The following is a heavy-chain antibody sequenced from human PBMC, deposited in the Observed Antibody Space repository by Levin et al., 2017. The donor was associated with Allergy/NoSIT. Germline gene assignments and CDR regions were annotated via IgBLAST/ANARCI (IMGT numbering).Heavy chain of an antibody. D-gene: IGHD6-6*01. CDR2: VWHDGSNK. CDR1: GFSFNSYG. CDR3: ARDLREYSSSFDY. J-gene: IGHJ4*02. V-gene: IGHV3-33*01. Sequence: GGSLRLSCVASGFSFNSYGMHWVRQAPGKGPEWVAVVWHDGSNKYYADSVEGRFTISRGNARNTLYLQMDSLGVEDTAIYYCARDLREYSSSFDYWGQGTLVTVSS.